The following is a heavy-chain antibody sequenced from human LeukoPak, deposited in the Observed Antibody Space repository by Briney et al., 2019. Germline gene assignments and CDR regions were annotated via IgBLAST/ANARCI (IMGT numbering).Heavy chain of an antibody. J-gene: IGHJ4*02. CDR3: AKPRLYYYDSSGYFLPSSYFDY. V-gene: IGHV3-23*01. D-gene: IGHD3-22*01. CDR1: GFTFSSYA. CDR2: ISGSGGST. Sequence: GGSLRLSCAASGFTFSSYAMSWVRQAPGKGLEWVSAISGSGGSTYYADSVKGRFTISRDNSKNTLHLQMNSLRAEDTAVYYCAKPRLYYYDSSGYFLPSSYFDYWGQGTLVTVSS.